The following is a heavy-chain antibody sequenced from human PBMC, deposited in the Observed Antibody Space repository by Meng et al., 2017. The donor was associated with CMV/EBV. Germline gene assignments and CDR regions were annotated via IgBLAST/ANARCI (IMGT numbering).Heavy chain of an antibody. J-gene: IGHJ4*02. V-gene: IGHV4-61*01. CDR2: IYYSGST. D-gene: IGHD5-18*01. CDR3: ARINTAMAHFDY. CDR1: GGSVSSGSYF. Sequence: VSGGSVSSGSYFWSWPRQSPGKGLEWIGYIYYSGSTNYNPSLKSRVTISVDTSKNQFSLKLSSVTAADTAVYYCARINTAMAHFDYWGQGTLVTVSS.